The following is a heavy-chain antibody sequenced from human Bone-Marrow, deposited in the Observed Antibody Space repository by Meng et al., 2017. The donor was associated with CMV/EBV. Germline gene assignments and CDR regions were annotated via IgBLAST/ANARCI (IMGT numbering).Heavy chain of an antibody. CDR2: ISSSSSYI. V-gene: IGHV3-21*04. J-gene: IGHJ6*01. CDR1: GFTFSSYS. D-gene: IGHD3-3*01. CDR3: AKGTVLSGYLGGAMDV. Sequence: GESLKISCAASGFTFSSYSMNWVRQAPGKGLEWVSSISSSSSYIYYADSVKGRFTISRDNAKNSLYLQMTSLRAEDTALCYCAKGTVLSGYLGGAMDVWGQGTTVTVSS.